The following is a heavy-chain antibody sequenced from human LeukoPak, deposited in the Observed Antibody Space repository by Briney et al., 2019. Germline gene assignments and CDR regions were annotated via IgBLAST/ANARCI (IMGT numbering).Heavy chain of an antibody. CDR1: GGSISSSNYY. D-gene: IGHD3-22*01. CDR3: ARGSGYYYGDFDY. CDR2: IYYSGST. J-gene: IGHJ4*02. V-gene: IGHV4-39*01. Sequence: SETLSLTCTVSGGSISSSNYYWGWIRQPPGKGLEWIGSIYYSGSTYYNPSPKSRVTISVDTSKNQFSLKLSSVTAADTAVYYCARGSGYYYGDFDYWGQGTLVTVSS.